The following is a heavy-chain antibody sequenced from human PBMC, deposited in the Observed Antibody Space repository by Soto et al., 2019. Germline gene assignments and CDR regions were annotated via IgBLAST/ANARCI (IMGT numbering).Heavy chain of an antibody. V-gene: IGHV4-30-4*01. J-gene: IGHJ3*02. Sequence: QVQLQESGPGLVKPSQTLSLTCTVSGGSISSGDYYWSWIRQPPGKGLEWIGDLYYSGSTYYNPPFQSRVTISVDTSKNQFSLKLSSVTAADTAVYYCARDYSCGGDCYSSKDAFDIWGQGTMVTVSS. CDR3: ARDYSCGGDCYSSKDAFDI. D-gene: IGHD2-21*02. CDR2: LYYSGST. CDR1: GGSISSGDYY.